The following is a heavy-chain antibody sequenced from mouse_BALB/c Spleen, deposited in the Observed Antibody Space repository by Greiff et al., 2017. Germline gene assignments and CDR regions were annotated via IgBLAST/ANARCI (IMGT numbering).Heavy chain of an antibody. J-gene: IGHJ4*01. CDR2: KSYDGSN. CDR1: GYSITSGYY. CDR3: ARGGYDGYYSYAMDY. V-gene: IGHV3-6*02. Sequence: DVQLQESGPGLVKPSQSLSLTCSVTGYSITSGYYWNWIRQFPGNKLEWMGYKSYDGSNNYNPSLKNRISITRDTSKNQFFLKLNSVTTEDTATYYCARGGYDGYYSYAMDYWGQGTSVTVSS. D-gene: IGHD2-3*01.